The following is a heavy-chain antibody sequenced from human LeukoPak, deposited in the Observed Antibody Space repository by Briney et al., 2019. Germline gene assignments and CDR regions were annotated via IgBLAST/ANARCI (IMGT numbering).Heavy chain of an antibody. J-gene: IGHJ4*02. V-gene: IGHV3-48*02. CDR1: GFTFSSYS. CDR3: ARGLTVTLALYY. D-gene: IGHD4-17*01. Sequence: SGGSLRLSCAASGFTFSSYSMNWVRQAPGKGLEWVSYISSSSTIYYADSVKGRFTISRDNAKNSLYLQMNSLRDEDTAVYYCARGLTVTLALYYWGQGTLVTASS. CDR2: ISSSSTI.